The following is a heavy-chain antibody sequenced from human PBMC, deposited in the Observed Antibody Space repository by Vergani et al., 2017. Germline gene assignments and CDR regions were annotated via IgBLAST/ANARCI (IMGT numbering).Heavy chain of an antibody. D-gene: IGHD6-13*01. CDR2: IYYSGST. V-gene: IGHV4-39*01. CDR1: GGSIRSTFYY. Sequence: QLQLQESDPGLVKPSETLSLTCTVSGGSIRSTFYYWGWIRQPPGKGQEWIGTIYYSGSTYYNPSLKSRVTISVDTSKNQFSLKLNSVTAADTAVYYCARHKEQLVPGNYYYYYYMDVWVKGTTVTVSS. J-gene: IGHJ6*03. CDR3: ARHKEQLVPGNYYYYYYMDV.